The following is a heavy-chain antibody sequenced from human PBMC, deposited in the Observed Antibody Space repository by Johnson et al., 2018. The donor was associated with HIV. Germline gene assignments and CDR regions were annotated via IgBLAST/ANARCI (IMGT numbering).Heavy chain of an antibody. CDR2: ISSSDRTT. Sequence: QVQLVESGGGLVKPGGSLRLSCAASGFTFSDYYMSWIRQAPGKGLEWVSYISSSDRTTYYAESVRGRFTISRDNAKNSLYLQMNSLRAEDTAVYYCARETRGSRGAFDMWGQGTMVTVSS. CDR1: GFTFSDYY. CDR3: ARETRGSRGAFDM. D-gene: IGHD2-15*01. J-gene: IGHJ3*02. V-gene: IGHV3-11*04.